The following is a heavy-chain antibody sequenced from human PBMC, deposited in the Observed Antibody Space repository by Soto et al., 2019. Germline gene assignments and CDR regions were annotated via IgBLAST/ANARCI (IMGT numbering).Heavy chain of an antibody. J-gene: IGHJ4*02. CDR1: GGSISSGGYS. CDR3: ARSQTTVTSYAY. CDR2: IYHSGST. V-gene: IGHV4-30-2*01. D-gene: IGHD4-17*01. Sequence: QLQLQESGSGLVKPSQTLSLTCAVSGGSISSGGYSWSWIRQPPGKGLEWIGYIYHSGSTYYNPSLKRRVTISVDTSKTQFSLKLSSVTAADTAVYYCARSQTTVTSYAYWGQGTLVTVSS.